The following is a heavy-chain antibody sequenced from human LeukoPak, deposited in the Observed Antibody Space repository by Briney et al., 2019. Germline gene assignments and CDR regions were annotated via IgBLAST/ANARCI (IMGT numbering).Heavy chain of an antibody. D-gene: IGHD7-27*01. CDR3: ARQSWGWGYLDY. Sequence: PQTLSLTCPVYAGSISSYYWSCIRQPAGDGLEWIGRIYTSGSTNYNPSLKSRVTMSVDTSKNQLSLKLSSVTAADTAVYYCARQSWGWGYLDYWGQGTLVTVSS. J-gene: IGHJ4*02. CDR1: AGSISSYY. CDR2: IYTSGST. V-gene: IGHV4-59*10.